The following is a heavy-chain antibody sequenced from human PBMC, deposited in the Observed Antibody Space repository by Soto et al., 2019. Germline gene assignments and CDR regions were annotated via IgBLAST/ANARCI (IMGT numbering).Heavy chain of an antibody. V-gene: IGHV1-58*01. CDR1: GCTFTSSA. J-gene: IGHJ6*02. CDR2: IVVGSGNT. CDR3: AAAGRGYCSGGSCYSSSLYGMDV. Sequence: SVKVSCKASGCTFTSSAVQWVRQARGQRLEWIGWIVVGSGNTNYAQKFQERVTITRDMSTSTAYMELSSLRSEDTAVYYCAAAGRGYCSGGSCYSSSLYGMDVWGQGTTVTV. D-gene: IGHD2-15*01.